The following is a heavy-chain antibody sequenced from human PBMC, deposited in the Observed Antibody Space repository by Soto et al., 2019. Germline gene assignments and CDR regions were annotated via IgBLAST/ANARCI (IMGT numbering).Heavy chain of an antibody. D-gene: IGHD6-13*01. CDR3: ASYGSSWYAFDY. Sequence: QLQLQESGPGLVKPSETLSLTCTVSDGSISSSSYYWGWIRQPPGKGLEWIGSIYYSGSTYYNPSLKSRVTISVDTSKNQFSLNLSSVTAADTAVYYCASYGSSWYAFDYWGQGTLVTVSS. J-gene: IGHJ4*02. V-gene: IGHV4-39*01. CDR1: DGSISSSSYY. CDR2: IYYSGST.